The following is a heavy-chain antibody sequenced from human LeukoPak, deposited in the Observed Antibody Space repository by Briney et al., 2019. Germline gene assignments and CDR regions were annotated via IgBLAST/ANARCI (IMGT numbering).Heavy chain of an antibody. CDR3: ARDNSVEDTAWWFDP. Sequence: ASVKVSCKASGYTFTSYDINWVRQATGQGLEWMGWMNPNSGDAGYAQKFQGRVTMTRNTSISTAYMELSSLRSEDTAVYYCARDNSVEDTAWWFDPWGQGTLVTVSS. J-gene: IGHJ5*02. V-gene: IGHV1-8*01. CDR1: GYTFTSYD. CDR2: MNPNSGDA. D-gene: IGHD4-23*01.